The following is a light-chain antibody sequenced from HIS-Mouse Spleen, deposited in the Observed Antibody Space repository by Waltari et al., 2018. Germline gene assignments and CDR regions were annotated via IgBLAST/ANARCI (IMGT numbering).Light chain of an antibody. Sequence: SSDLTQPPSASVPPRPPARITCPGYALPKPYAPGYQQKPGQAPVLVIYRDSERPSGIPERFSGSSSGTTVTLTISGVQAEDEADYYCQSADSSGTYPRVFGTGTKVTVL. V-gene: IGLV3-25*03. CDR2: RDS. J-gene: IGLJ1*01. CDR3: QSADSSGTYPRV. CDR1: ALPKPY.